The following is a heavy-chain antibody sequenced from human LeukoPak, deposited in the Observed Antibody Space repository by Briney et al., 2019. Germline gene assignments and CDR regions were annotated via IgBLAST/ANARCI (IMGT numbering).Heavy chain of an antibody. CDR2: IYYSGST. CDR3: ARRDCSSTSCSYLP. CDR1: GGSISSSSYY. V-gene: IGHV4-39*01. J-gene: IGHJ5*02. Sequence: PSETLSLTCSVSGGSISSSSYYWGWIRQPPGKGLEWIGTIYYSGSTYYNPSLKSRVTISVDTSKNQFSLRLSSVTAADTAVYYCARRDCSSTSCSYLPWGQGTLVTVSS. D-gene: IGHD2-2*01.